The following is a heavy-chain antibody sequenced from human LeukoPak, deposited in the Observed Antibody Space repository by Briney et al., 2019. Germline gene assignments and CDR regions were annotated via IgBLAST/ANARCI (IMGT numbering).Heavy chain of an antibody. CDR2: ISYDGSNK. Sequence: QPGGSLRLSCAASGFTFSSYAMHWVRQAPGKGLEWVAVISYDGSNKYYADSVKGRFTISRDNSKNTLYLQMNSLRAEDTAVYYCAKGESSGSWGQGTLVTVSS. D-gene: IGHD6-19*01. CDR1: GFTFSSYA. CDR3: AKGESSGS. V-gene: IGHV3-30*04. J-gene: IGHJ4*02.